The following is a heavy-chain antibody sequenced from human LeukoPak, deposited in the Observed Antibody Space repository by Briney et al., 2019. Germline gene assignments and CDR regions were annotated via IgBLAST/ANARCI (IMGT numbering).Heavy chain of an antibody. CDR3: TRRSFDFGELD. CDR2: IRSKANSYAT. J-gene: IGHJ4*02. Sequence: PGGSLRLSCAASGFTFSGSAMHWVRQASGKGLEWVGRIRSKANSYATAYAASVKGRFTISRDDSKNTAYLQMNSLKTEDTAVYYCTRRSFDFGELDWGQGTLVTVSS. CDR1: GFTFSGSA. D-gene: IGHD3-10*01. V-gene: IGHV3-73*01.